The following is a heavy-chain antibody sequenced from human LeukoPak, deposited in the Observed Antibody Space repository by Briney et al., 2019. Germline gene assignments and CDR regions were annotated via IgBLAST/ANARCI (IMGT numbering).Heavy chain of an antibody. V-gene: IGHV4-30-2*01. D-gene: IGHD3-3*01. Sequence: SETLSPTCAVSGGSISSGGYSWSWIRQPPGKGLEWIGYIYHSGSTYYNPSLKSRVTISVDRSKNQFSLKLSSVTAADTAVYYCARDQGFNWFDPWGQGTLVTVSS. CDR3: ARDQGFNWFDP. CDR2: IYHSGST. CDR1: GGSISSGGYS. J-gene: IGHJ5*02.